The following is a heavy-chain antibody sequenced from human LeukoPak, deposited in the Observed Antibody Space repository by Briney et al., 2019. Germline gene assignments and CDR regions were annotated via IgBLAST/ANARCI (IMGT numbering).Heavy chain of an antibody. CDR1: GFSVSSNY. Sequence: GGSLRPSCAASGFSVSSNYISWVRQAPGKGLEWVSVIYSGGSTKYADSVKARFTISRDNSKNTVYLQMNSLRVEDTAVYYCARATLDNWGQGTLVTVSS. CDR3: ARATLDN. J-gene: IGHJ4*02. CDR2: IYSGGST. V-gene: IGHV3-53*01.